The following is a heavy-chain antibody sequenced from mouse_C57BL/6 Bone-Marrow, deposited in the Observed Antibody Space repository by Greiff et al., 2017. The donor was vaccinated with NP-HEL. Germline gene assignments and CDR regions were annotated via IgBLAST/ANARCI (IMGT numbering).Heavy chain of an antibody. CDR2: IDPSDSET. CDR3: ARGLWYLFDY. CDR1: GYTFTSYW. J-gene: IGHJ2*01. D-gene: IGHD2-1*01. Sequence: VQLQQPGAELVRPGSSVKLSCKASGYTFTSYWMHWVKQRPIPGLEWIGNIDPSDSETNYNQKFKDKATLTVDKSSSTAYMQLSSLTSEDSAVYYCARGLWYLFDYWGQGTTLTVSS. V-gene: IGHV1-52*01.